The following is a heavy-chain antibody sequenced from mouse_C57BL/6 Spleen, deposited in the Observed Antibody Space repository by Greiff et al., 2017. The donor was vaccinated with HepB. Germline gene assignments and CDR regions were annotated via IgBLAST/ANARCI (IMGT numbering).Heavy chain of an antibody. J-gene: IGHJ4*01. CDR1: GFTFSSYA. Sequence: VQLKQSGGGLVKPGGSLKLSCAASGFTFSSYAMSWVRQTPEKRLEWVATISDGGSYTYYPDNVKGRFTISRDNAKNNLYLQLSHLKSEDTAMYYWARDRDYDEMDYAMDYWGQGTSVTVSS. D-gene: IGHD2-4*01. V-gene: IGHV5-4*01. CDR2: ISDGGSYT. CDR3: ARDRDYDEMDYAMDY.